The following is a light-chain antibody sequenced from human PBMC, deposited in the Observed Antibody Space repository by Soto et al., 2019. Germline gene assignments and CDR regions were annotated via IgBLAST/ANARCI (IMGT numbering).Light chain of an antibody. J-gene: IGKJ4*01. CDR1: QSLLYGDGRTY. CDR2: EVS. Sequence: DVVLTQTPRSLSVTPGQPASISCKSSQSLLYGDGRTYVYWYLQKPGQPPQLLIHEVSNRFSGVPERYSGSGSGTEFTLKISRVEAEDVGVYYCMQSIQLPITFGGGTNVEIK. V-gene: IGKV2D-29*01. CDR3: MQSIQLPIT.